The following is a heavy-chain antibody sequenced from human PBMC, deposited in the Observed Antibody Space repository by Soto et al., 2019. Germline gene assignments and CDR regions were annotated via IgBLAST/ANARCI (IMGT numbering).Heavy chain of an antibody. J-gene: IGHJ4*02. CDR2: ISGSAGST. Sequence: PGGTLSLSCEASGFLLSTYVKSWVRQVQGTGLERVSGISGSAGSTYYADSVKGRFTISRDNSKNTLYLQMNSLRVEDTAVYYCAKAPAYYYGSGTSRFDYWGQGTLVTVSS. CDR1: GFLLSTYV. V-gene: IGHV3-23*01. D-gene: IGHD3-10*01. CDR3: AKAPAYYYGSGTSRFDY.